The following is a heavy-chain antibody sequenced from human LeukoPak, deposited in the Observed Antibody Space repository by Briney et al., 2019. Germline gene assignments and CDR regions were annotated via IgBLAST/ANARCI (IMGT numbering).Heavy chain of an antibody. CDR3: ARAPNRSKSSSWFFDY. V-gene: IGHV1-8*03. D-gene: IGHD6-13*01. CDR1: GYTFTSYD. CDR2: MNPNSGNT. Sequence: SVKVSCKASGYTFTSYDINWVRQATGQGLEWMGWMNPNSGNTGYAQKFQGRVTITRNTSISTAYMELSSLRSEDTAVYYCARAPNRSKSSSWFFDYWGQGTLVTVSS. J-gene: IGHJ4*02.